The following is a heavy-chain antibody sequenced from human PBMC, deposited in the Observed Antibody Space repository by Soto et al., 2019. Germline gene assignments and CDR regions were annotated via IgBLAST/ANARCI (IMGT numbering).Heavy chain of an antibody. CDR3: ARGRYCLTGRCFPNWFDS. CDR1: GDSITSTDYY. J-gene: IGHJ5*01. V-gene: IGHV4-39*01. Sequence: SETLSLTCTATGDSITSTDYYWGWIRQPPGKGLEWVASIYYSGSTYHNPSLKSRVTISVDTSKSQFSLNVTSVTAADTAVYFCARGRYCLTGRCFPNWFDSWGQGALVTVSS. CDR2: IYYSGST. D-gene: IGHD7-27*01.